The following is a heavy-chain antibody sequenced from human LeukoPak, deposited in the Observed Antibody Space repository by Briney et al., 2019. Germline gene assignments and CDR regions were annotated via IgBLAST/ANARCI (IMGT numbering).Heavy chain of an antibody. J-gene: IGHJ1*01. CDR1: GGTFSSYV. CDR3: ASAYGIAGWLVRRPRGDFQH. V-gene: IGHV1-69*04. D-gene: IGHD6-19*01. Sequence: ASVKVSCKASGGTFSSYVISWVRQAPGQGLEWMGRIIPILGIANYAQKFQGRVTITADKSTSTAYMELSSLRSEDTAVYYCASAYGIAGWLVRRPRGDFQHWGQGTLVTVSS. CDR2: IIPILGIA.